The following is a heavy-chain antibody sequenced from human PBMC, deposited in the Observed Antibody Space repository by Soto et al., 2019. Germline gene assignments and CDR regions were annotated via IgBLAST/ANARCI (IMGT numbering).Heavy chain of an antibody. D-gene: IGHD6-13*01. CDR3: ASLSATIDY. CDR2: VDPNGGST. J-gene: IGHJ4*02. V-gene: IGHV3-74*01. Sequence: GGSLRLSCEASGFLFSTFWMRWVRQVPGKGPVWVSEVDPNGGSTSYAESVKGRFTISRDNAKNILYLQMDRLRADDTAVYYCASLSATIDYWGQGTLVTVAS. CDR1: GFLFSTFW.